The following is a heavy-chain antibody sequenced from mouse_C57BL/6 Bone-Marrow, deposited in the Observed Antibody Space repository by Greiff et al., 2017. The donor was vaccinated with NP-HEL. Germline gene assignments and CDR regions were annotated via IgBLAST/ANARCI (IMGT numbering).Heavy chain of an antibody. J-gene: IGHJ3*01. CDR2: IDPEDGGT. CDR3: AGGYYYERGWFGD. Sequence: EVQLQQSGAELVKPGASVKLSCTASGFNITDYYMHWVKQRTEQGLEWIGRIDPEDGGTKYDQKFQGKATITADTSSNTAYLQLSSLTSEDTAVYDCAGGYYYERGWFGDWGKGTPVTVAA. CDR1: GFNITDYY. V-gene: IGHV14-2*01. D-gene: IGHD1-1*01.